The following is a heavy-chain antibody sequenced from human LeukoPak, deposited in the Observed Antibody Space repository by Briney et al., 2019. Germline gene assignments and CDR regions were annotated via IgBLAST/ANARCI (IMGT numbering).Heavy chain of an antibody. CDR1: GFTFSSYG. CDR3: ARGYCSGGSCWNWFDP. CDR2: IWYDGSNK. Sequence: PGGSLRLSCAASGFTFSSYGMHWVRQAPGKGLEWVAVIWYDGSNKYYADSVKGRFTISRDNSKNTLYLQMNSLRAEDTAVYYCARGYCSGGSCWNWFDPWGQGTLITVSS. D-gene: IGHD2-15*01. J-gene: IGHJ5*02. V-gene: IGHV3-33*01.